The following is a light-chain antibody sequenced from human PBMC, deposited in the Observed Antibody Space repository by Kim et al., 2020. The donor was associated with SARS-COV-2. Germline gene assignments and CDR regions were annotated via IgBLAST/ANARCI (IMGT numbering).Light chain of an antibody. Sequence: APVKRGEITWGGNNMGSKSVHWAQQRRCEARVRVFYYDSDRPSGIPERFSGSNSGNTATLTISRVEAGDEADYYCQVWDSSSDHVVFGGGTQLTVL. V-gene: IGLV3-21*04. J-gene: IGLJ3*02. CDR2: YDS. CDR1: NMGSKS. CDR3: QVWDSSSDHVV.